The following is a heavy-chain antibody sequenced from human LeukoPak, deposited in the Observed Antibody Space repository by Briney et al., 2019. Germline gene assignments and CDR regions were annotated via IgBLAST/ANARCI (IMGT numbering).Heavy chain of an antibody. CDR1: GYAFTGYY. V-gene: IGHV1-2*02. J-gene: IGHJ3*02. CDR2: INPNSGST. Sequence: ASVKVSCKASGYAFTGYYMHWVRQATGQGLEWMGWINPNSGSTNYAPEFQGRVTLTRNTSISTAYMELSRLRSDDTAVYYCARDIAVAGHDAFDIWGQGTMVTVSS. D-gene: IGHD6-19*01. CDR3: ARDIAVAGHDAFDI.